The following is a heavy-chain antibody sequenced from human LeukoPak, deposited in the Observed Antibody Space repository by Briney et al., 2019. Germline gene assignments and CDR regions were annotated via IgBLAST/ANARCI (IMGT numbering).Heavy chain of an antibody. Sequence: GGSLRLSCAASGFTFSSYAMSWVRQAPGTGLEWVSAISGSGGSTYYADSVKGRFTISRDNSKNTLYLQMNSLRAEDTAVYYCAKARGSYLTRPDYWGQGTLVTVSS. J-gene: IGHJ4*02. CDR3: AKARGSYLTRPDY. D-gene: IGHD1-26*01. V-gene: IGHV3-23*01. CDR1: GFTFSSYA. CDR2: ISGSGGST.